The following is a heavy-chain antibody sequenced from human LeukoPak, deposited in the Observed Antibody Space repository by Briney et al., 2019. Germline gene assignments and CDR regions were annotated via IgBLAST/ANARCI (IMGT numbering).Heavy chain of an antibody. J-gene: IGHJ4*02. CDR3: ARDGPIVATDY. V-gene: IGHV3-21*01. CDR1: GFTFSSYS. CDR2: ISSSSSYI. Sequence: GGSLRLSSAASGFTFSSYSMNWVRQAPGKGLEWVSSISSSSSYIYYADSVKGRFTISRDNAKNSLYLQMNSLRAEDTAVYYCARDGPIVATDYWGQGTLVTVSS. D-gene: IGHD5-12*01.